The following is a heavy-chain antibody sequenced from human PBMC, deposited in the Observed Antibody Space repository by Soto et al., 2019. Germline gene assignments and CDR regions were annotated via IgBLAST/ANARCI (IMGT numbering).Heavy chain of an antibody. V-gene: IGHV3-9*01. CDR1: GFTFDDYA. D-gene: IGHD3-22*01. J-gene: IGHJ3*02. Sequence: EVQLVESGGGLVQPGRSLRLSCAASGFTFDDYAMHWVRQAPGKGLEWVSGISWNSGSIGYADSVKGRFTISRDNAKNSLYLRMNSLRAEDTALYYCAKDNYYDSSGYYYGAFDIWGQGTMVTVSS. CDR2: ISWNSGSI. CDR3: AKDNYYDSSGYYYGAFDI.